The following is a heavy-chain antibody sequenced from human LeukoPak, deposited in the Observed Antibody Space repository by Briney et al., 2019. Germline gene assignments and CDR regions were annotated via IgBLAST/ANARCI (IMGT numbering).Heavy chain of an antibody. J-gene: IGHJ4*02. CDR1: GYTFTGYY. CDR2: INPNSGGT. D-gene: IGHD6-19*01. CDR3: ARDRDQWLPERCDY. V-gene: IGHV1-2*02. Sequence: GASVKVSCKASGYTFTGYYMHWVRQAPGQGLEWMGWINPNSGGTNYAQRFQGRVTMTRDTSISTAYMELSTLRSDDTAVYYCARDRDQWLPERCDYWGQGTLVTVSS.